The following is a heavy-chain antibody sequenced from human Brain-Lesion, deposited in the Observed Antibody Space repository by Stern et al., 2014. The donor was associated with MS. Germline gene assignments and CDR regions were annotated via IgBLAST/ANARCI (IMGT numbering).Heavy chain of an antibody. J-gene: IGHJ4*02. Sequence: EVQLVESGGDLVQPGRSLRLSCAAFGFTFDDYAMHWVRQAPGKGLELVAGISWNSGTIGYADSVKGRFTTSRDNAYSSLYLQMNSLRPEDTALYYCARDITGSSAYFAYWGQGTLGTVSA. CDR2: ISWNSGTI. D-gene: IGHD1-14*01. CDR1: GFTFDDYA. V-gene: IGHV3-9*01. CDR3: ARDITGSSAYFAY.